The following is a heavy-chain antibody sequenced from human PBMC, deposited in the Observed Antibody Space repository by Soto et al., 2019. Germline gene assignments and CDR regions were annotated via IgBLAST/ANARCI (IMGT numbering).Heavy chain of an antibody. J-gene: IGHJ4*02. V-gene: IGHV1-69*13. D-gene: IGHD5-12*01. CDR3: ARQAEGGYNYGY. CDR1: GCTFSNYA. Sequence: SVKVSCKVSGCTFSNYAIDWVRLAPGHGLEWMGGIVPIFGTTNYAQKFQGRATIIADESTSTAYLEMSSLRSEDTAVYYCARQAEGGYNYGYWGQGTLVTVSS. CDR2: IVPIFGTT.